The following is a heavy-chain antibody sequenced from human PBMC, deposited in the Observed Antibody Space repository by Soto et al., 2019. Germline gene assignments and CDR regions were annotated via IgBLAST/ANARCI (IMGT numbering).Heavy chain of an antibody. V-gene: IGHV3-30*18. CDR3: AKDIRYSGSYYFDY. Sequence: QVQLVESGGGVVQPGRSLRLSCAASGFTFSSYGMHWVRQAPGKGLEWVAVISYDGSNKYYADSVKGRFTISRDNSKNPLYLQMNSLRAEDTAVYYCAKDIRYSGSYYFDYWGQGTLVTVSS. J-gene: IGHJ4*02. D-gene: IGHD1-26*01. CDR1: GFTFSSYG. CDR2: ISYDGSNK.